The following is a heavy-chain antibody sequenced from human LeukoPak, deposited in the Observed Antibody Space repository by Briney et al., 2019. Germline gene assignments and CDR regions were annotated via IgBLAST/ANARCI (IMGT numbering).Heavy chain of an antibody. J-gene: IGHJ4*02. Sequence: GGSLRLSCAASGFTFSSYAMSWVRQAPGKGLEWVSAISGSGGSTYYADSVKGRFTISRDNSKNTLYLQMNSLRAEDTAVYYCAKDLGYSSSWCLFDYWGQGTLVTVSS. CDR3: AKDLGYSSSWCLFDY. D-gene: IGHD6-13*01. CDR2: ISGSGGST. CDR1: GFTFSSYA. V-gene: IGHV3-23*01.